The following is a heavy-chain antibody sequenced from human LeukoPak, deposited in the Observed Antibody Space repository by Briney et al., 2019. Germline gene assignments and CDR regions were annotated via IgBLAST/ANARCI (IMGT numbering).Heavy chain of an antibody. CDR1: GFTFSSYA. CDR3: ARGGYGHNMDV. D-gene: IGHD3-10*01. V-gene: IGHV3-23*01. Sequence: QPGGSLRLSCAASGFTFSSYAMSWVRQAPGKGLEWVSAISGSGGSTYYADSVKGRFTVSRDNAKNTVYLQMSSLRAEDTAVYYCARGGYGHNMDVWGEGTTVTVSS. J-gene: IGHJ6*03. CDR2: ISGSGGST.